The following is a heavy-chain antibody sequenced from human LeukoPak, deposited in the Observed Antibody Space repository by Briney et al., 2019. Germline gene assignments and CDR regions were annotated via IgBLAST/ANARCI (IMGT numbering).Heavy chain of an antibody. CDR2: IYYSGST. V-gene: IGHV4-39*07. D-gene: IGHD2-21*02. J-gene: IGHJ6*03. CDR1: GGSISSSSYY. CDR3: ARVKGDYYYYYYMDV. Sequence: PSETLSLTCTISGGSISSSSYYWGWIRQPPGKGLEWIGSIYYSGSTYYNPSLKSRVTISVDTSKNQFSLKLSSVTAADTAVYYCARVKGDYYYYYYMDVWGQGTLVTVSS.